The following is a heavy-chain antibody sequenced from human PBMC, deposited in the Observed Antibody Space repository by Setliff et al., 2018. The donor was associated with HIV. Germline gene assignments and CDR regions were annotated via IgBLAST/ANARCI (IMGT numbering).Heavy chain of an antibody. V-gene: IGHV4-4*07. D-gene: IGHD3-10*01. CDR2: IYTSGST. J-gene: IGHJ4*02. CDR1: GGSISSYY. CDR3: AGEFAY. Sequence: SETLSLTCTVSGGSISSYYWTWVRQPAGKGLEWIGRIYTSGSTNYNPSLKSRVSMSIDTSDNQFSLNLNSVTAADTAVYYCAGEFAYWGQGALVTVSS.